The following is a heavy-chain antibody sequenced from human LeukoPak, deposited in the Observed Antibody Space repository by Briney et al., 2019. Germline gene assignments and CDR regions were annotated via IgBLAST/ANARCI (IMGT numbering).Heavy chain of an antibody. CDR3: ARHFSDRRGWFDP. D-gene: IGHD3-22*01. J-gene: IGHJ5*02. V-gene: IGHV4-59*08. CDR2: IYYSGSI. CDR1: EDSIRRFY. Sequence: PSETLSLTCTVSEDSIRRFYWSWIRQSPGKGLEWIGYIYYSGSINYSPSLKSRVTISVDPSKNQFSLKLSSVTAADTAIYYCARHFSDRRGWFDPWGQGTLVTVSS.